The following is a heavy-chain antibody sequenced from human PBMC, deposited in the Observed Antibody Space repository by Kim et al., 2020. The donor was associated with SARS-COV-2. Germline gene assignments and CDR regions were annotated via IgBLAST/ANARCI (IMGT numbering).Heavy chain of an antibody. CDR3: ARGQTGPRLRGYSEGMDV. CDR2: ISYDGSNK. J-gene: IGHJ6*02. Sequence: GGSLRLSCAASGFTFSSYAMHWVRQAPGKGLEWVAVISYDGSNKYYADSVKGRFTISRDNSKNTLYLQMNSLRAEDTAVYYCARGQTGPRLRGYSEGMDVWGQGTTVTVSS. CDR1: GFTFSSYA. V-gene: IGHV3-30*04. D-gene: IGHD5-12*01.